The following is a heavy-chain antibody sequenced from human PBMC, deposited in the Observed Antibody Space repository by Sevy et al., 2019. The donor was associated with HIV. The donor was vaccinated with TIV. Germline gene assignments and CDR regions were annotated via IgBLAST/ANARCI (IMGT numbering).Heavy chain of an antibody. J-gene: IGHJ4*02. D-gene: IGHD2-2*01. CDR1: GFTFSSYE. CDR2: ISSSGSSI. Sequence: GGSLRLSCAASGFTFSSYEMNWVRQAPGKGLEWVSYISSSGSSIYYADSVKGRFTISRDNAKNSLYLQMNSLRAEDTDVYYCARGYCSSTSCQRNFDYWGQGTLVTVSS. CDR3: ARGYCSSTSCQRNFDY. V-gene: IGHV3-48*03.